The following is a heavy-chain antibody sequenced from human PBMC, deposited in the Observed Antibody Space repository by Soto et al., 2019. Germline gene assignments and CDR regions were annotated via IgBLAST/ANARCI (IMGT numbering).Heavy chain of an antibody. V-gene: IGHV3-7*01. J-gene: IGHJ6*03. CDR2: IKQDGSDK. CDR1: GFTFSTYW. D-gene: IGHD2-2*01. CDR3: VRGCGRSSCPYYLDD. Sequence: EVQLVESGGGLVQPGGSLRLSCVASGFTFSTYWMSWVRLVPGTGLEWVATIKQDGSDKYYVDSAKGRFTVSRDNAKNSLDLQMNSLRGDDTAVYHCVRGCGRSSCPYYLDDWGKGTTVTVSS.